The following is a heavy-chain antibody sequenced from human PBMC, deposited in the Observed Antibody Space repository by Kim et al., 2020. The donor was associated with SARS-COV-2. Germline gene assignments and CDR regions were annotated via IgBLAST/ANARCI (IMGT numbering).Heavy chain of an antibody. D-gene: IGHD7-27*01. Sequence: VKGRFTISGDNAKNSLDLQMNSLRAEDTAVYYCARSKPQTGDSSTGSYDLWGRGTLVTVSS. J-gene: IGHJ2*01. V-gene: IGHV3-21*01. CDR3: ARSKPQTGDSSTGSYDL.